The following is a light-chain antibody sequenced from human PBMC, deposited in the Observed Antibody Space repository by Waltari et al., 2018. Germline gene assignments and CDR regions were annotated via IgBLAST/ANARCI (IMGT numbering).Light chain of an antibody. V-gene: IGKV4-1*01. CDR3: QQYYSTPGYT. Sequence: DIVMTQSPDSLAVSLGQRATINCKARPRVLYRSNNKNYLAWYQQKPGQPPKLLIYWASTRESGVPDRFSGSGSGTDFTLTISSLQAEDVAVYYCQQYYSTPGYTFGQGTKLEIK. CDR1: PRVLYRSNNKNY. CDR2: WAS. J-gene: IGKJ2*01.